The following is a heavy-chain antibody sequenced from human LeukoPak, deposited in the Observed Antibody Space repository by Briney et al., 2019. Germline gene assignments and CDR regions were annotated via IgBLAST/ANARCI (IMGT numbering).Heavy chain of an antibody. CDR3: ATYGRDGYKGFY. V-gene: IGHV3-48*04. D-gene: IGHD5-24*01. CDR1: GFTFNKYS. J-gene: IGHJ4*02. CDR2: IDGSSATI. Sequence: GGSLRLSCAASGFTFNKYSMSWVRQAPGKGLEWISDIDGSSATIYYADSVKGRFTTSRDNTKNSVYLHMNSLRAEDTAMYYCATYGRDGYKGFYWGQGTLVTVSS.